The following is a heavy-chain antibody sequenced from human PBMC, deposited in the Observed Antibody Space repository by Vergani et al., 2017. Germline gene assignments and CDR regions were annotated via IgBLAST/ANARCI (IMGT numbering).Heavy chain of an antibody. CDR1: GFTLSSYD. D-gene: IGHD4-23*01. Sequence: EVQLVESGGGLVQPGGSLRLSCAASGFTLSSYDMHWVRQATGKGLEWVSAIGTAGDTYYPGSVKGRFTISRENAKNSLYLQMNSLRAGDTAIYYCARAVSTTVGDPPGYWGQGTLVTVSS. CDR2: IGTAGDT. CDR3: ARAVSTTVGDPPGY. V-gene: IGHV3-13*01. J-gene: IGHJ4*02.